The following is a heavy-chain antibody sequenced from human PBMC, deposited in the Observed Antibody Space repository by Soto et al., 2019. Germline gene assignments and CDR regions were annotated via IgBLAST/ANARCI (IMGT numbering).Heavy chain of an antibody. D-gene: IGHD5-18*01. CDR3: ATESGSTYGYFDY. CDR1: GGSVTSGEDY. V-gene: IGHV4-30-4*01. J-gene: IGHJ4*02. Sequence: PSETLSLTCTVSGGSVTSGEDYWSWIRQSPGKGLEWIGYISNSGSTGYNPSLKTRLSMSVDRSKNQFTLRLTSVTAADTAVYFCATESGSTYGYFDYWGQGTQVTVSS. CDR2: ISNSGST.